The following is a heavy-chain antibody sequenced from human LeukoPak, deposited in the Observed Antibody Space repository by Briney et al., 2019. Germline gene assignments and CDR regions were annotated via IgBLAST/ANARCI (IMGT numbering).Heavy chain of an antibody. V-gene: IGHV4-34*01. CDR3: ARADTATRNTY. CDR1: GGSFSGYY. CDR2: INHSGST. D-gene: IGHD5-18*01. Sequence: SETLSLTCAVYGGSFSGYYWSWIRQPPGKGLEWIGEINHSGSTNYNPSLKSRVTITVDTSKNQFSLKLSSVTAADTAVYYCARADTATRNTYWGQGTLVTVSS. J-gene: IGHJ4*02.